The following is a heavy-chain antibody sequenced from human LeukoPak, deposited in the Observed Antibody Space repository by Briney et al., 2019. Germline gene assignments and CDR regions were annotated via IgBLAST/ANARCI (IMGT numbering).Heavy chain of an antibody. J-gene: IGHJ4*02. D-gene: IGHD3-10*01. CDR3: AKEGRDYYGSGSYYPPFDY. CDR2: ISGSGGST. V-gene: IGHV3-23*01. Sequence: GGSLRLSCAASGFTFSSYAMSWVRQAPGKGLEWVSAISGSGGSTYYADSVKGRFTISRDNSKDTLYLQMNSLRAEDTAVYYCAKEGRDYYGSGSYYPPFDYWGQGTLVTVSS. CDR1: GFTFSSYA.